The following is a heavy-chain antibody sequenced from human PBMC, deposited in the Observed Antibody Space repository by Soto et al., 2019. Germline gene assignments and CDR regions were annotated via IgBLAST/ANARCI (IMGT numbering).Heavy chain of an antibody. CDR3: ARGDVNWSDH. D-gene: IGHD2-21*02. J-gene: IGHJ5*02. CDR1: GYSFIGYY. CDR2: INPKSGVT. V-gene: IGHV1-2*02. Sequence: GASVRVSCKASGYSFIGYYMHWVRQAPGQGLEWMGWINPKSGVTNYAQKFQGRVTMTRDTSITTAYMELSSLRSDDTAVYYCARGDVNWSDHWGHGTLVTVSS.